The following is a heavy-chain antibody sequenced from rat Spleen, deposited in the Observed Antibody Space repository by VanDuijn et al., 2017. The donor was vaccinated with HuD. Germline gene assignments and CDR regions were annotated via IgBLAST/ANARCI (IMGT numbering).Heavy chain of an antibody. V-gene: IGHV5-46*01. J-gene: IGHJ3*01. CDR3: ARLGTEAIGNWFSY. Sequence: EVQLVESGGGLVQPGRSLKLSCAASGFTFSSVPMAWVRQAPKKGLEWVATISTRGGSTYYRDSVKGRFTISRDNAKSTLYLQMNSLRSEDTATYYCARLGTEAIGNWFSYWGQGTLVTVSS. CDR2: ISTRGGST. CDR1: GFTFSSVP. D-gene: IGHD1-11*01.